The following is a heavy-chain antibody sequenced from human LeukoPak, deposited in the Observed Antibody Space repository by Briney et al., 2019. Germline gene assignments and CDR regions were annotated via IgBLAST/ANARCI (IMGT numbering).Heavy chain of an antibody. Sequence: ASVKVSCKASGYTFTSYGISWVRQAPEQRLEWMGWISAYNGYAKYAQNVKGRVTMTTDTSTSTAYMDLRSLRSDDTAVYYCARNDSSAYDYWGQGTLVTVSS. CDR1: GYTFTSYG. D-gene: IGHD2-15*01. CDR2: ISAYNGYA. J-gene: IGHJ4*02. V-gene: IGHV1-18*01. CDR3: ARNDSSAYDY.